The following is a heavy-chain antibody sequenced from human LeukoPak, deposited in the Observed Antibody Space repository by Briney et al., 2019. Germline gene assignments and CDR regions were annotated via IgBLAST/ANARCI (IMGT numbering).Heavy chain of an antibody. D-gene: IGHD5-24*01. CDR2: IKQDGNDK. J-gene: IGHJ4*02. V-gene: IGHV3-7*03. Sequence: GGSLRLSCAASGFTFSTYWMSWVRQAPGKGLGWVANIKQDGNDKYYVDSVKGRFTISRDNAKNSLYLQMNSLRVEDTAVYYCAKEGRSLQTYWGQGTLVTVSS. CDR1: GFTFSTYW. CDR3: AKEGRSLQTY.